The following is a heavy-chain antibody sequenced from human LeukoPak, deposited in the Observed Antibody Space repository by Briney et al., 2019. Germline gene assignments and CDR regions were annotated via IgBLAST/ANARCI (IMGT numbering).Heavy chain of an antibody. J-gene: IGHJ4*02. CDR1: GFSLTTSGVG. CDR2: IYWDDEK. D-gene: IGHD2-8*02. V-gene: IGHV2-5*02. Sequence: ESGPTLVKPTQTLTLTGTFSGFSLTTSGVGVGWIRQPPGKALEGLALIYWDDEKRYSPSLRTRITITKDTSKSQVVLTMTNMDPVDTATYYCAHLYFYNTGGYSRAFDYWGRGTLVTVSS. CDR3: AHLYFYNTGGYSRAFDY.